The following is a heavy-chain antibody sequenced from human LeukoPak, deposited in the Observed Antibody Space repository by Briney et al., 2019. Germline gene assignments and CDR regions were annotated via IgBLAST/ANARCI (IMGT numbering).Heavy chain of an antibody. CDR1: GYTFTSYD. V-gene: IGHV1-8*03. CDR2: MNPNSGNT. Sequence: ASVKVSCKASGYTFTSYDINWVRQATGQGLEWMGWMNPNSGNTGYAQKFQGRVTITRNTSISTAYMELSSLRSEDMAVYYCARAHYYYYMDVWGKGTTVTVSS. CDR3: ARAHYYYYMDV. J-gene: IGHJ6*03.